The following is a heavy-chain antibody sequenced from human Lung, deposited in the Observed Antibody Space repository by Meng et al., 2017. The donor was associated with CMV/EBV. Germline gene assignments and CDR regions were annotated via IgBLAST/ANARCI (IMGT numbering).Heavy chain of an antibody. CDR2: IYYTGST. D-gene: IGHD5-24*01. CDR1: GGSIGSGGYY. V-gene: IGHV4-31*03. J-gene: IGHJ4*02. Sequence: VQLQESGPGLVKPSQTLSLTCTVSGGSIGSGGYYWSWIRQHPGKGLEWIGYIYYTGSTFYNPSLKSRVTIPVDTSKNQFSLKLIPATAADTAVYYCAREAGRDGYATPKFDYWGQGTLVTVSS. CDR3: AREAGRDGYATPKFDY.